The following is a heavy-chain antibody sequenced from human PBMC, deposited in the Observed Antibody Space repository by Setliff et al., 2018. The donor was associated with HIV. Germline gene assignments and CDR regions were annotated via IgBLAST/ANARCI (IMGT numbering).Heavy chain of an antibody. V-gene: IGHV4-59*12. CDR3: ARAVTTLTAPTHFDY. D-gene: IGHD4-17*01. Sequence: PSETLSLTCTVSGGSISSYYWSWIRQPPGKGLEWIGFIYYTGTTNYNPSLKSRVTISVDTSKNQFSLKLSSVTAADTAVYYCARAVTTLTAPTHFDYWGQGTLVTVS. J-gene: IGHJ4*02. CDR2: IYYTGTT. CDR1: GGSISSYY.